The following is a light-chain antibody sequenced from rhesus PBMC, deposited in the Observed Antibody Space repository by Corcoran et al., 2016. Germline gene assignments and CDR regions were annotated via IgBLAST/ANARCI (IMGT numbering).Light chain of an antibody. Sequence: EIVMTQSPATLSLSPGERATLSCRASQSVSRYVAWYQQKPEQAPRPLFEGAPRRATGSPDRFSGSGSETDFTLTISSLEPEDFAVYYCQQYSNWYSFGQGTKVEIK. J-gene: IGKJ2*01. V-gene: IGKV3S9*01. CDR1: QSVSRY. CDR3: QQYSNWYS. CDR2: GAP.